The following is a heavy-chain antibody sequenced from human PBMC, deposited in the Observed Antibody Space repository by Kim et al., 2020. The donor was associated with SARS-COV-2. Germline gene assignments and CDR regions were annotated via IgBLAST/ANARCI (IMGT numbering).Heavy chain of an antibody. CDR3: ATRGEQLLRYFFDY. CDR1: GHTVTGYS. J-gene: IGHJ4*02. CDR2: INPDSGGT. V-gene: IGHV1-2*02. D-gene: IGHD1-1*01. Sequence: ASVKVSCKASGHTVTGYSMHWVRQAPGQGLEWMGWINPDSGGTDYAQNFQGRVTMTRDTSISTTYMELSGLTSEDTAIYDCATRGEQLLRYFFDYRWQGT.